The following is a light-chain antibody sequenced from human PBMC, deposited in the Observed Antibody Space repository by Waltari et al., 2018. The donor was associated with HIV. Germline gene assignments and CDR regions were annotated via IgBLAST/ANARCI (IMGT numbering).Light chain of an antibody. Sequence: QSALTQPPSASGSPGQSVTISCSGTSSDVGGYSYVSWYQHHPGKAPKLIIYEVSKRPSGVPDRFSGSKSGNTASLTVSGLQPEDEADYYCSSYAGSNNVLFGGGTKLTVL. CDR3: SSYAGSNNVL. V-gene: IGLV2-8*01. CDR1: SSDVGGYSY. J-gene: IGLJ2*01. CDR2: EVS.